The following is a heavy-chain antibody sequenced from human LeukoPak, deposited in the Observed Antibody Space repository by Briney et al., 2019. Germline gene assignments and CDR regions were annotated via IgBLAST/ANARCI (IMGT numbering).Heavy chain of an antibody. CDR2: ISSSGYI. CDR3: ARDREWETGHRYAFGV. J-gene: IGHJ3*01. Sequence: GGSLRLSCAASAFTFSAYTMNWVRQAPGKGLEWVSSISSSGYIYYADSVKGRFTISRDNAKNSLYLQMYSLRVEDTAVYYCARDREWETGHRYAFGVWGQGTTVTVSS. D-gene: IGHD1-26*01. V-gene: IGHV3-21*01. CDR1: AFTFSAYT.